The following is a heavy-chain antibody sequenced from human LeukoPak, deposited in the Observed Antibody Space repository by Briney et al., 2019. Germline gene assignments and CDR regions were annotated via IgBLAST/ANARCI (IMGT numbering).Heavy chain of an antibody. Sequence: ETLSLTCAVYGGSFSGYYWSWIRQPPGKGLEWIGEINHSGSTNYNPSLKSRVTISVDTSKNQFSLKLSSATAADTAVYYCARASRDYYDSSGYFPRWGQGTLVTVSS. J-gene: IGHJ4*02. CDR1: GGSFSGYY. CDR3: ARASRDYYDSSGYFPR. D-gene: IGHD3-22*01. V-gene: IGHV4-34*01. CDR2: INHSGST.